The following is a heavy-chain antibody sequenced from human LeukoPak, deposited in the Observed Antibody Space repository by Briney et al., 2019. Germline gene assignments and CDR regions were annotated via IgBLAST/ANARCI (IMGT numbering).Heavy chain of an antibody. CDR3: ARGARQYSGTYYHNSAFDI. D-gene: IGHD1-26*01. V-gene: IGHV1-18*01. J-gene: IGHJ3*02. Sequence: ASVKVSCKASGYTFTSYGISWVRQAPGQGLEWMGWISAYNGNTNYAQKLQGGVTMTTDKSTSTAYMELRSLRSDDTAVYYCARGARQYSGTYYHNSAFDIWGQGTMVTVSS. CDR1: GYTFTSYG. CDR2: ISAYNGNT.